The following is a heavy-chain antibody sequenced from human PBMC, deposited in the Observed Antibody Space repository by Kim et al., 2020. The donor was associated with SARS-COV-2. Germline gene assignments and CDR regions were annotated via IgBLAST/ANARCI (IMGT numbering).Heavy chain of an antibody. V-gene: IGHV3-13*01. Sequence: GGSLRLSCAASGFTFSSYDMHWVRQATGKGLEWVSAIGTAGDTYYPGSVKGRFTISRENAKNYLYLQMNSLRAGDTAVYYCARAVGSGSYPKYYYGMDVWGQGTTVTVSS. CDR1: GFTFSSYD. CDR3: ARAVGSGSYPKYYYGMDV. D-gene: IGHD3-10*01. CDR2: IGTAGDT. J-gene: IGHJ6*02.